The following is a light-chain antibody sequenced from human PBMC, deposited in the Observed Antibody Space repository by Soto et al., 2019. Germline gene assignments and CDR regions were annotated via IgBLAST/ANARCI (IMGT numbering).Light chain of an antibody. CDR3: QQFASSPVT. Sequence: EIVMTQSPATLSVSPGDRATLSCRASQSVSSNLAWYQQKPGQVPRLLMYSAAARAAGIPDRFSGSGSGTDFTLTISGLEPEDSAVYFCQQFASSPVTVGPGTKVDSK. CDR1: QSVSSN. J-gene: IGKJ1*01. CDR2: SAA. V-gene: IGKV3D-15*01.